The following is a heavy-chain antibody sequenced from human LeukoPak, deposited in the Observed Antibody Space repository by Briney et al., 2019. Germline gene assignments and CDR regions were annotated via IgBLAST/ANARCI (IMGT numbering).Heavy chain of an antibody. CDR2: INTNTGNP. CDR3: ASGPSYSGSNEYFDS. J-gene: IGHJ4*02. CDR1: GYTFSSYT. V-gene: IGHV7-4-1*02. Sequence: ASVKVSCKASGYTFSSYTMNWVRQAPGQGLEWMGWINTNTGNPTYAQDYTGRFVFSLDTSVSTTYLQISRLKTEDTAVYYCASGPSYSGSNEYFDSWGQGTLVTVSS. D-gene: IGHD1-26*01.